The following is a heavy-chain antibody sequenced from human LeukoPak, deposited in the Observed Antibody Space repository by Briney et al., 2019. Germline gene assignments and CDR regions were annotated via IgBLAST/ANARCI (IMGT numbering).Heavy chain of an antibody. CDR2: ISSSSSYI. CDR3: ARSVAVAGPYFDY. Sequence: PGGSLRLSCAASGFTFSSYSMNWVRQAPGKGLEWVSSISSSSSYIYYADSVKGRFTISRDNAKNSLYLQMNSLRAEDTAVYYCARSVAVAGPYFDYWGQGTLVTVSS. V-gene: IGHV3-21*01. CDR1: GFTFSSYS. J-gene: IGHJ4*02. D-gene: IGHD6-19*01.